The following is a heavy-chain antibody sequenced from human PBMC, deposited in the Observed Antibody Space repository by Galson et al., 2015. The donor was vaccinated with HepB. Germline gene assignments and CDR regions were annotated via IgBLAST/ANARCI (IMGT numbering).Heavy chain of an antibody. V-gene: IGHV1-46*01. Sequence: SVKVSCKASGYIFTNYFIHWVRQAPGQGLEWMGIINPSGGSTSYAQRFQGRVTMTRDTSTSTVYMELSSLRSADTAVYYCAREFVGTTFDYWGQGTLVTVSS. CDR1: GYIFTNYF. CDR2: INPSGGST. CDR3: AREFVGTTFDY. D-gene: IGHD1-26*01. J-gene: IGHJ4*02.